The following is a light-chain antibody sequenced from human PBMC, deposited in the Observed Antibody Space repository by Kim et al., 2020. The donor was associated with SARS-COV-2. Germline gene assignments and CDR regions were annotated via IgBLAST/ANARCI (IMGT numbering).Light chain of an antibody. V-gene: IGKV1D-16*01. J-gene: IGKJ1*01. CDR1: QGVSSW. Sequence: DIQMTQSPSSLSASVGDRVTITCWASQGVSSWLAWYQQKPEKAPKSLIYAASNLQSGVPSRFSGSGSGTDFTLTISSLQPEDSATYYCQQYKSYPRTFGQGTKVDIK. CDR2: AAS. CDR3: QQYKSYPRT.